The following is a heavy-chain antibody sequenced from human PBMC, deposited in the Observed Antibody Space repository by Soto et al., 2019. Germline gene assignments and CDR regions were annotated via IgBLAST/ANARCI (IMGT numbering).Heavy chain of an antibody. Sequence: SETLSLTCTVSGGSISSYYWSWIRQPPGKGLEWIGYIYYSGSTNYNPSLKSRVTISVDTSKNQFSLKLSSVTAADTAVYYCAITIAAAGTCFDYWGQGALVTVSS. CDR1: GGSISSYY. CDR2: IYYSGST. J-gene: IGHJ4*02. CDR3: AITIAAAGTCFDY. V-gene: IGHV4-59*08. D-gene: IGHD6-13*01.